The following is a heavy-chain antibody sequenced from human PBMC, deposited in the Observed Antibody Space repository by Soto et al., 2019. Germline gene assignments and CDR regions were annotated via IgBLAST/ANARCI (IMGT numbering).Heavy chain of an antibody. J-gene: IGHJ4*02. CDR1: GFTFSSYA. D-gene: IGHD4-4*01. CDR3: ARDSGTTGDAVDY. Sequence: LRLSCAASGFTFSSYAMHWVRQAPGKGLEWVAVISYDGSNKYYADSVKGRFTISRDNSKNTLYLQMNSLRAEDTAVYYCARDSGTTGDAVDYWGQGTLVTVSS. V-gene: IGHV3-30-3*01. CDR2: ISYDGSNK.